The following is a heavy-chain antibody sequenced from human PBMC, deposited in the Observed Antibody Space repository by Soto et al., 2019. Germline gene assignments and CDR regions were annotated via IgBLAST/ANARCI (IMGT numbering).Heavy chain of an antibody. V-gene: IGHV2-5*01. CDR1: GFSLSTFGMG. D-gene: IGHD2-21*02. J-gene: IGHJ3*01. CDR3: GNSGDSSRSNK. CDR2: IYWNDDK. Sequence: SGPTLVNPTQTLTMTCTFSGFSLSTFGMGVGWIRQPPGKAMEWLALIYWNDDKRYSPSLKSRLTITKDTSKNLVVLKMTNMDPVDTATYSRGNSGDSSRSNKWGQGTKATV.